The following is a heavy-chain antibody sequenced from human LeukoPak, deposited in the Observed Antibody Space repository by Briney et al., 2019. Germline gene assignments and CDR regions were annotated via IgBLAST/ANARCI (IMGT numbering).Heavy chain of an antibody. D-gene: IGHD4-23*01. Sequence: GSLRLSCSVSGYTFGDSAMSWVRQAPGKGLERVGFIRSKAYGGATEYAASVKGRFTISRDDSKSIAYLQMNSLKTEDTAVYYCTRYGGNSFSYWGQGTLVTVSS. J-gene: IGHJ4*02. CDR2: IRSKAYGGAT. CDR1: GYTFGDSA. CDR3: TRYGGNSFSY. V-gene: IGHV3-49*04.